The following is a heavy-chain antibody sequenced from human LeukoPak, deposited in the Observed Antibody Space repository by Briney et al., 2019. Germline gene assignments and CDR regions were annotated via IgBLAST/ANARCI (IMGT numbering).Heavy chain of an antibody. CDR1: GCSISSGDYY. D-gene: IGHD4-17*01. CDR2: IYYSGST. V-gene: IGHV4-30-4*01. Sequence: PSETLSLTCTVSGCSISSGDYYWSWIRQPPGKGLEWIGYIYYSGSTYYNPSLKSRVTISVDTSKNQFSLKLSSVTAADTAVYYCARGAMTTNFGMDAWGQGTTVTVSS. CDR3: ARGAMTTNFGMDA. J-gene: IGHJ6*02.